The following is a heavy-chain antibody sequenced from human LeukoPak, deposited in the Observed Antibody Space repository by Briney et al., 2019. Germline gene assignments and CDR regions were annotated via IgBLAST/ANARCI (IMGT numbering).Heavy chain of an antibody. D-gene: IGHD5-24*01. CDR3: AKGWGWLQSHESFDY. CDR1: GFTFSSYG. CDR2: IRYDGSNK. V-gene: IGHV3-30*02. Sequence: PGGSLRLSCAASGFTFSSYGMHWVRQAPGKGLEWVAFIRYDGSNKYYADSVKGRFTISRDNSKNTLYLQMNSLRAEDTAVYYCAKGWGWLQSHESFDYWGQGTLVTVSS. J-gene: IGHJ4*02.